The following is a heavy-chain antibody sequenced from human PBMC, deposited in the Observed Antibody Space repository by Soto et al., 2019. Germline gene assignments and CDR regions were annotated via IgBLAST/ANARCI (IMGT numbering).Heavy chain of an antibody. V-gene: IGHV1-46*02. CDR3: ARDLAAGDH. CDR1: GYTFKHYY. CDR2: INPASAST. D-gene: IGHD6-13*01. J-gene: IGHJ4*02. Sequence: QVQLVQSGAEVKKPGASVKVSCRTSGYTFKHYYIHWVRQAPGQGLEWLGIINPASASTNYAEEFTEGVTLTMVASTTTVYMELSGLRADDTAIFYCARDLAAGDHWGQGTLVTVSS.